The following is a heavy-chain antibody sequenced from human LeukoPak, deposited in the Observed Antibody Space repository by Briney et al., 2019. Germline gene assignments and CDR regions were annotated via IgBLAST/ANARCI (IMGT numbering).Heavy chain of an antibody. J-gene: IGHJ5*02. Sequence: SETLSLTCTVSGDSISSSYWSWIRQPPGKGLEWIGYIYYSGNTNYNPSLKSRVTISVDTSKNQFSLKLSSVTAADTAVYYCARSPDYGSGSYYNFDPWGQGTLVTVSS. CDR1: GDSISSSY. D-gene: IGHD3-10*01. V-gene: IGHV4-59*01. CDR2: IYYSGNT. CDR3: ARSPDYGSGSYYNFDP.